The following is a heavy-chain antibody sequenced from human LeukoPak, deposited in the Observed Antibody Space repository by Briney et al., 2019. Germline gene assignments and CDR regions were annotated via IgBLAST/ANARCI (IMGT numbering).Heavy chain of an antibody. Sequence: GGSLRLSCAASGFTFSTYAMSWVRQAPGKGLEWVSGIRGSGDNTYYADSVKGRFTISRDNSKNTLYLQMNSLRAEDTAVYYCAKEDSSSWNDYWGQGTLVTVSS. CDR3: AKEDSSSWNDY. J-gene: IGHJ4*02. CDR2: IRGSGDNT. CDR1: GFTFSTYA. V-gene: IGHV3-23*01. D-gene: IGHD6-13*01.